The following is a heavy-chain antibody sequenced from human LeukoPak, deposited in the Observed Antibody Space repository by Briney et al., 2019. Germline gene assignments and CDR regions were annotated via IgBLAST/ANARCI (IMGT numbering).Heavy chain of an antibody. CDR2: IYPGDSDT. D-gene: IGHD1-26*01. CDR3: ARPKRQYGGSYYPAFDI. Sequence: GESLKISCKGSGYSFTSYWIGWVRQMPGKGLEWMGIIYPGDSDTRYSPSFQGQVTISADKSISTAYLQWSSLKASDTAMYYCARPKRQYGGSYYPAFDIWGQGTMVTVSS. J-gene: IGHJ3*02. CDR1: GYSFTSYW. V-gene: IGHV5-51*01.